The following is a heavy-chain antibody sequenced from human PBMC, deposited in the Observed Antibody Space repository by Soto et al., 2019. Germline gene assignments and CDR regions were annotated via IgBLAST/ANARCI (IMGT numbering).Heavy chain of an antibody. CDR1: GYSFTIYW. Sequence: GESLKISCKGSGYSFTIYWIAWVRQMPGKGLESMGITYPDDSDTRYNPSFQGRVTISADKSISTAFLQWSSLKASDSAMYYCARSRDGLNTAFDYWGQGTLVTVSS. CDR3: ARSRDGLNTAFDY. J-gene: IGHJ4*02. CDR2: TYPDDSDT. D-gene: IGHD2-2*02. V-gene: IGHV5-51*01.